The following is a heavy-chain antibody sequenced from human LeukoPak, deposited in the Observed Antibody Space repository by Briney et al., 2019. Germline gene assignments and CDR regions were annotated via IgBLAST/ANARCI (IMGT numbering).Heavy chain of an antibody. CDR2: FDPEDGET. J-gene: IGHJ3*02. V-gene: IGHV1-24*01. D-gene: IGHD4-17*01. Sequence: ASVKVSCKVSGYTLTELSMHWVRQAPGKGLEWMGGFDPEDGETIYAQKFQGRVTMTEDTSTDTAYMELSSLRSEDTAVYYCATDGNLRHPNAFDIWGQGTMVTVSS. CDR1: GYTLTELS. CDR3: ATDGNLRHPNAFDI.